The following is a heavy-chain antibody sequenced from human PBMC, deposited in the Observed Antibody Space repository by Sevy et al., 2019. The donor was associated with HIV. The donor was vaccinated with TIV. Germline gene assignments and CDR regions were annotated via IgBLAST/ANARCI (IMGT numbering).Heavy chain of an antibody. CDR1: GGTFSSYA. Sequence: ASVKVSCKASGGTFSSYAISWVRQAPGQGLEWMEGIIPIFGTANYAQKFQGRVTITADESTSTAYMELSSLRSEDTAVYYCARVRYYDSSGYSGDAFDIWGQGTMVTVSS. CDR3: ARVRYYDSSGYSGDAFDI. V-gene: IGHV1-69*13. J-gene: IGHJ3*02. D-gene: IGHD3-22*01. CDR2: IIPIFGTA.